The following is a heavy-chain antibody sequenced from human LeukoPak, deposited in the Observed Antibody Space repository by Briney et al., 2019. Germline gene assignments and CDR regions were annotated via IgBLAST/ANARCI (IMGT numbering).Heavy chain of an antibody. D-gene: IGHD3-3*01. CDR1: GFSFDDYG. CDR2: ISGSGGST. CDR3: AKLHYDLWSGFDY. V-gene: IGHV3-23*01. Sequence: GGSLRLSCAASGFSFDDYGMTWVRQAPGKGLEWVSAISGSGGSTYYADSVKGRFTISRDNSKNTLYLQMNSLRAEDTAVYYCAKLHYDLWSGFDYWGQGTLVTVSS. J-gene: IGHJ4*02.